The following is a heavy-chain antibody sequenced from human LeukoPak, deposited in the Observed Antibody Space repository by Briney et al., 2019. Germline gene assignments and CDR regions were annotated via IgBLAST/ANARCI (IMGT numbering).Heavy chain of an antibody. Sequence: PSETLSLICAVYGGSFSGYYWSWIRQPPGKGLEWIGYISHSGRTNYNPSLRSRVTISVATSKNQFSLRLSSVTAADTALYYCARHDYSNPRVDYWGQGTLVTVSS. D-gene: IGHD4-11*01. CDR1: GGSFSGYY. J-gene: IGHJ4*02. CDR2: ISHSGRT. CDR3: ARHDYSNPRVDY. V-gene: IGHV4-59*08.